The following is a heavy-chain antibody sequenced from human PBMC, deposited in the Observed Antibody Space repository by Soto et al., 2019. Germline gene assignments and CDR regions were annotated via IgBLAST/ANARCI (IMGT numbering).Heavy chain of an antibody. CDR1: GFTFSSYG. J-gene: IGHJ4*02. Sequence: VKLLESGGGLARPGGSLRLSCAASGFTFSSYGMTWVRQAPGKGLEWVSAISGSGGSTFYADSLGGRFTISRDNSQNILFLEMKSLRAGDTAMYFCAKTSSASGRECPGHWGQGAQVTVSS. D-gene: IGHD6-6*01. CDR3: AKTSSASGRECPGH. CDR2: ISGSGGST. V-gene: IGHV3-23*01.